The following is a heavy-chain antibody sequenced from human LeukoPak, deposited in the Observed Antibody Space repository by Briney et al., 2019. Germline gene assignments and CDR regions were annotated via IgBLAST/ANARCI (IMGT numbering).Heavy chain of an antibody. CDR2: IYYSGST. V-gene: IGHV4-30-4*01. CDR3: ASTYSSSWIFDY. Sequence: KPSQTLSLTCTVSGGSISSGDYYWSWLRQPPGKGLEWIGYIYYSGSTYYNPSLKSRVTISVDTSKNQFSLKLSSVTAADTAVYYCASTYSSSWIFDYWGQGTLVTVSS. D-gene: IGHD6-13*01. CDR1: GGSISSGDYY. J-gene: IGHJ4*02.